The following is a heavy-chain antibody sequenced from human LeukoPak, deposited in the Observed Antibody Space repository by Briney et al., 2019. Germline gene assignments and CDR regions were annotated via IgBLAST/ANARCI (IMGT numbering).Heavy chain of an antibody. D-gene: IGHD2-15*01. Sequence: SETLSLTCTVSGGSISSYYWSWIRQPPGKGLEWIGYIYYSGNSNYNPPLKSRVTISADTSKNEFSLKLSSVTAADTAIYYCATRSTGVAATFDSWGQGALVTVSS. V-gene: IGHV4-59*01. CDR3: ATRSTGVAATFDS. CDR1: GGSISSYY. CDR2: IYYSGNS. J-gene: IGHJ4*02.